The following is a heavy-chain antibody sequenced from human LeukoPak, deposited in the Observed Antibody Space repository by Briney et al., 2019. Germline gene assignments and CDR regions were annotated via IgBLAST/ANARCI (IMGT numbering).Heavy chain of an antibody. CDR1: GYTLTELS. CDR3: ATAGGSGYYFDY. CDR2: FDPEDGET. V-gene: IGHV1-24*01. Sequence: ASVKVSCKVSGYTLTELSMHWVRQAPGKGLEWMGGFDPEDGETIYAQKFQGRVTMTEDTSTDTAYMELSSLRSEDTAVYYCATAGGSGYYFDYWGQGTLVTVSS. J-gene: IGHJ4*02. D-gene: IGHD3-22*01.